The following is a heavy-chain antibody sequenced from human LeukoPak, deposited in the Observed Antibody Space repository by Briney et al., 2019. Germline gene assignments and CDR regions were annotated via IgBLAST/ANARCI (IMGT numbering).Heavy chain of an antibody. CDR3: ARASRSSSPFDY. D-gene: IGHD6-13*01. Sequence: SETLSLTCTVSGGSISSGSYYWSWIRQPAGKGLEWIGRIYTSGSTNYNPSLKGRVTISVDTSKNQFSLKLSSVTAADTAVYYCARASRSSSPFDYWGQGTLVTVSS. V-gene: IGHV4-61*02. CDR2: IYTSGST. J-gene: IGHJ4*02. CDR1: GGSISSGSYY.